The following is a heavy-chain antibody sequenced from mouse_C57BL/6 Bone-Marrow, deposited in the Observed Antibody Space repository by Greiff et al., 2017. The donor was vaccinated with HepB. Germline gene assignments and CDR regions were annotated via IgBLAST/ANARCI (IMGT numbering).Heavy chain of an antibody. CDR3: ARGYYYSSSPFAY. CDR1: GFTFSDYG. Sequence: EVQLVESGGGLVKPGGSLKLSCAASGFTFSDYGMHWVRQAPEKGLEWVAYISSGSSTIYYADTVKGRFTISRDNAKNTLFLQMTSLRSEDTAMYYCARGYYYSSSPFAYWGQGTLVTVSA. J-gene: IGHJ3*01. CDR2: ISSGSSTI. V-gene: IGHV5-17*01. D-gene: IGHD1-1*01.